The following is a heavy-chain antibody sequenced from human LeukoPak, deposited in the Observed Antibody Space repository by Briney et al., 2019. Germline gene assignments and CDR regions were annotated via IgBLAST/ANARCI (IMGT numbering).Heavy chain of an antibody. CDR3: ATPRGYSSSPRWYFDY. D-gene: IGHD6-6*01. CDR1: GGTFSSYA. J-gene: IGHJ4*02. V-gene: IGHV1-69*13. Sequence: GASVKVSCKASGGTFSSYAISWVRQAPGQGLEWMGGIIPIFGTANYAQKFQGRVTITADESTSTAYMELSSLRSEDTAVYYCATPRGYSSSPRWYFDYWGQGTLVTVSS. CDR2: IIPIFGTA.